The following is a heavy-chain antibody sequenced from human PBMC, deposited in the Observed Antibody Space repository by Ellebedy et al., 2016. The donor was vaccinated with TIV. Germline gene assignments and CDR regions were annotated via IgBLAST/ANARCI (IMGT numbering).Heavy chain of an antibody. CDR1: GGSFSGYF. CDR2: IYHSGDT. CDR3: ARAGFFSDTSGFYVFDY. Sequence: SETLSLXCAVYGGSFSGYFWSWVRQPPGKGLEWIGDIYHSGDTNYNPSLKSRVALSADKSNNQFSLKVTSVTAADTAVYYCARAGFFSDTSGFYVFDYWGRGTQVTVSS. D-gene: IGHD3-3*01. J-gene: IGHJ4*02. V-gene: IGHV4-34*10.